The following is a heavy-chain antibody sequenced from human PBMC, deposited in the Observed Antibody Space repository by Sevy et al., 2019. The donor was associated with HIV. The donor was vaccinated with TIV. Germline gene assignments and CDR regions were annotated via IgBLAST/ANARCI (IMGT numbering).Heavy chain of an antibody. Sequence: GGSLRLSCAASGFTFSGYTLHWVRQAPGKGLEWVAVISFDGSNKYYVDSVKGRFTISRDNSKNTLYLQMNSLRPEETVVYYCARGGWDIVVVPAAFDIWGQGTMVTVSS. CDR3: ARGGWDIVVVPAAFDI. CDR1: GFTFSGYT. V-gene: IGHV3-30-3*01. D-gene: IGHD2-2*01. CDR2: ISFDGSNK. J-gene: IGHJ3*02.